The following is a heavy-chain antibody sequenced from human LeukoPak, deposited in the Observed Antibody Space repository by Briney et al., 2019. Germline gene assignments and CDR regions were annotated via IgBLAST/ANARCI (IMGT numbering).Heavy chain of an antibody. J-gene: IGHJ4*02. Sequence: ASVTVSCKASGYTFTTYAMNWVRQAPGQGLEWMGWINTNTGNPTYAQGFTGRFVFSLDTSVSTAYLQISSLKAEDTAVYYCTRQGPGYCGSTSCYGVDYWGQGTLVTVSS. CDR2: INTNTGNP. CDR1: GYTFTTYA. CDR3: TRQGPGYCGSTSCYGVDY. V-gene: IGHV7-4-1*02. D-gene: IGHD2-2*01.